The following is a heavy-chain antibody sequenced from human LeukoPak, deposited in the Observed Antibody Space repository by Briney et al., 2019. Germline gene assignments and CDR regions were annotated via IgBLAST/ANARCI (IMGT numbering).Heavy chain of an antibody. V-gene: IGHV3-66*02. J-gene: IGHJ4*02. D-gene: IGHD3-22*01. CDR3: ATANFPSPSNYYDSSGYSLDY. CDR2: IYSGGNT. Sequence: PGGSLRLSCAASGFTFSSYEMNWVRQAPGKGLEWVSFIYSGGNTYYADSVKGRFTISRDNSKNTVHLQMNSLRAEDTAVYYCATANFPSPSNYYDSSGYSLDYWGQGTLVTVSS. CDR1: GFTFSSYE.